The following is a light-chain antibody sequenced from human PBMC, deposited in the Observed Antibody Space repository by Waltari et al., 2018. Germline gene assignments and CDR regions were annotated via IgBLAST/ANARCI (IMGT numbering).Light chain of an antibody. CDR1: QSVSTY. CDR2: EAS. V-gene: IGKV3-15*01. J-gene: IGKJ4*01. Sequence: IVMTQSPATVSVSPGERVALSCRASQSVSTYLAWYQQKPGQAPKLLIYEASTRATGVPARFSGSGSGTEFTLTISSLQSEDFAVYCCQQYIAWPLTFGGGTKVEIK. CDR3: QQYIAWPLT.